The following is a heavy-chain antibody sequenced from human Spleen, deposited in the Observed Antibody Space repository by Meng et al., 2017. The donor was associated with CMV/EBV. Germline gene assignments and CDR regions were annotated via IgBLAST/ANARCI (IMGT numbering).Heavy chain of an antibody. V-gene: IGHV4-34*01. Sequence: GSLRLSCAVYGGSFSGYYWSWIRQPPGKGLEWIGEINHSGSTNYNPSLKSRVTISVDTSKNQFSLKLSSVTAADTAVYYCASFHRYCSSTSCDLVPSYWG. D-gene: IGHD2-2*01. J-gene: IGHJ4*01. CDR1: GGSFSGYY. CDR2: INHSGST. CDR3: ASFHRYCSSTSCDLVPSY.